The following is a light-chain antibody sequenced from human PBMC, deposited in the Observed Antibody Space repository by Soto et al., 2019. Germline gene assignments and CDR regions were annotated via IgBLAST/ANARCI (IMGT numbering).Light chain of an antibody. CDR3: QQRIDWPVT. V-gene: IGKV3-11*01. Sequence: EIVLTQSPATLSLSPGERATLSCRASPSVGNYLAWYQQKPGQAPRLLIYDASNRAPGIPARFSGSGSGTDFTRTISSLEPEDFAVYYCQQRIDWPVTFGQGTRLEIK. CDR2: DAS. CDR1: PSVGNY. J-gene: IGKJ5*01.